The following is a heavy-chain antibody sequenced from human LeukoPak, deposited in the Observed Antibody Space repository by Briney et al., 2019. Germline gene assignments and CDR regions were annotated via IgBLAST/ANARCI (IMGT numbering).Heavy chain of an antibody. V-gene: IGHV1-2*02. J-gene: IGHJ4*02. D-gene: IGHD3-10*01. CDR3: ASLGDFFGSGSYAPFDY. Sequence: GASVKASCKASGYTFTGFYMHWVRQAPGQGLEWMGWINPNTGGTNYAQKLQGRVTMTRDTSITTAYMELSRLTSDDTAVYYCASLGDFFGSGSYAPFDYWGQGSLVTVSS. CDR1: GYTFTGFY. CDR2: INPNTGGT.